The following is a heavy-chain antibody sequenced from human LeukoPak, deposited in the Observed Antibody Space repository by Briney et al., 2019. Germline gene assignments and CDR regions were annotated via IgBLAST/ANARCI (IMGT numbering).Heavy chain of an antibody. CDR2: TYYRSKWYN. J-gene: IGHJ5*02. D-gene: IGHD3-10*01. Sequence: SQTLSLTCAISGDSVSSNSAAWNWIRQSPSRGLEWLGRTYYRSKWYNDYAVSVKSRITINPDTSKNQFSLQLNSVTPVDTAVYYCARESLYGSGSYYNWFDPWGQGTLVTVSS. CDR1: GDSVSSNSAA. V-gene: IGHV6-1*01. CDR3: ARESLYGSGSYYNWFDP.